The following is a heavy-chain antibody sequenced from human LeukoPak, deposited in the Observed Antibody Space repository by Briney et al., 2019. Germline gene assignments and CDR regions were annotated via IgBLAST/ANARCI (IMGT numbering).Heavy chain of an antibody. D-gene: IGHD4-17*01. CDR1: GGSISSYY. Sequence: LSETLSLTCTVSGGSISSYYWSWIRQPPGKGLEGIGYIYYSGSTNYNPSLKSRVTISVDTSKNQFSLKLRSVTDAATAVYYCARGGATVTTFNYDAFDIWGQGTMVTVSS. V-gene: IGHV4-59*01. CDR2: IYYSGST. J-gene: IGHJ3*02. CDR3: ARGGATVTTFNYDAFDI.